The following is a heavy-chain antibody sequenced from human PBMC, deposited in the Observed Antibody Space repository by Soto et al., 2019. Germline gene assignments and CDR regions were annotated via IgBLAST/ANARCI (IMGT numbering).Heavy chain of an antibody. J-gene: IGHJ3*02. D-gene: IGHD6-13*01. CDR2: ISGSGGTT. CDR3: AKDLGYTSSWYDARHS. Sequence: SLRLSCVGSGFSFSSYAIHWVRQAPGRGLEWVSAISGSGGTTFYADSVKGRFTISRDNSKNTLYLQVNSLRAEDTAAYYCAKDLGYTSSWYDARHSWGQGTMV. CDR1: GFSFSSYA. V-gene: IGHV3-23*01.